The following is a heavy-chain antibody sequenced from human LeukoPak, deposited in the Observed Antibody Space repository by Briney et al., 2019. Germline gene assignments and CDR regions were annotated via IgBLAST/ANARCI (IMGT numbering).Heavy chain of an antibody. Sequence: PSETLSFTCAVYGGSFSAYYWHWIRQPPGKGLEWIGKINHGGSTTYNPSLKSRVTISVDASKNQFSLKLNSVTAADTAVYYCAGAVFSSGRDYWGQGTLATVSS. CDR1: GGSFSAYY. CDR3: AGAVFSSGRDY. D-gene: IGHD6-6*01. CDR2: INHGGST. V-gene: IGHV4-34*01. J-gene: IGHJ4*02.